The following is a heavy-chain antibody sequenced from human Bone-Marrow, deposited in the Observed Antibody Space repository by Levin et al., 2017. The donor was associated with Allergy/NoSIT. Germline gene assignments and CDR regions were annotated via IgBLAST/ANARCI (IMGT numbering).Heavy chain of an antibody. CDR2: MNPINGKT. Sequence: GESLKISCKASGYTFTSFEIHWVRQATGQGPVWMGWMNPINGKTGLLQKFQGRVTLTRNTSISTAYMELSSLTSDDTAVYYCARGSLGYDSWSGYFGDKNAFDVWGQGTVVTVSS. V-gene: IGHV1-8*02. CDR1: GYTFTSFE. D-gene: IGHD3-3*01. CDR3: ARGSLGYDSWSGYFGDKNAFDV. J-gene: IGHJ3*01.